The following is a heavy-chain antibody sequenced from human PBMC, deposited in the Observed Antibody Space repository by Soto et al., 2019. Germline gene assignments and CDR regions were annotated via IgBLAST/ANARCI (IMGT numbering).Heavy chain of an antibody. Sequence: QGQLVQSGAEVKKPGASVKVSCKASGYTFTRYGISWVRQAPGQGLEWMGWISGYNGDTKYAQKFQGRFTMTIDTSTTTAFMELSSLTSDDTAVYYCAKNGQPPYYYYGLDVWGEGTTVTVSS. J-gene: IGHJ6*04. CDR2: ISGYNGDT. V-gene: IGHV1-18*01. CDR1: GYTFTRYG. D-gene: IGHD2-8*01. CDR3: AKNGQPPYYYYGLDV.